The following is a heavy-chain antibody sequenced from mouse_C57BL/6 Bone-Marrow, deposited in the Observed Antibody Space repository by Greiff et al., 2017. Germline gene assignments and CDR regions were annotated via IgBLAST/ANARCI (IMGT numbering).Heavy chain of an antibody. D-gene: IGHD5-5*01. CDR3: TTWNYLAWFAY. Sequence: QQQSGAELVRPGASVKLSCTASGFNIKDDYMHWVKQRPEQGLEWIGWIDPENGDTEYASKFQGKATITADTSSNTAYLQLSSLTSEDTAVYYCTTWNYLAWFAYWGQGTLVTVSA. CDR2: IDPENGDT. CDR1: GFNIKDDY. V-gene: IGHV14-4*01. J-gene: IGHJ3*01.